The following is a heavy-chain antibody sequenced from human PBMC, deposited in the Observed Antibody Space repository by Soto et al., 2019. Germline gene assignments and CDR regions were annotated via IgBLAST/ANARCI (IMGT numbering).Heavy chain of an antibody. J-gene: IGHJ5*02. Sequence: QVQLQESGPGLVKPSGTLSLTCAVSGGSISSSNWWSWVRQPPGKGLEWIGEIYHSGSTNYNPSLKSRVTISVDKSKNQFALKLSSVTAADTAVYYCARVYTIYYGSGSDLLWFDPWGQGTLVTVSS. CDR2: IYHSGST. CDR1: GGSISSSNW. D-gene: IGHD3-10*01. CDR3: ARVYTIYYGSGSDLLWFDP. V-gene: IGHV4-4*02.